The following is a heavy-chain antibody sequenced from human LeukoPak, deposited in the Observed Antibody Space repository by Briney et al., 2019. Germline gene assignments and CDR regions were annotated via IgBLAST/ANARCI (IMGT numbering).Heavy chain of an antibody. V-gene: IGHV1-69*05. CDR3: ARDAPYDSSGYYQEVNWFDP. D-gene: IGHD3-22*01. CDR1: GGTFSSYV. CDR2: IIPIFGTA. J-gene: IGHJ5*02. Sequence: SVKVSCKASGGTFSSYVISWVRQAPGQGLEWMGGIIPIFGTANYAQKFQGRVTITTDESTSTAYMEPSSLRSEDTAVYYCARDAPYDSSGYYQEVNWFDPWGQGTLVTVSS.